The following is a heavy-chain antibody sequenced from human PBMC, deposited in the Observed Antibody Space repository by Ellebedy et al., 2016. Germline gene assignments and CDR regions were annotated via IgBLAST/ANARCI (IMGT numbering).Heavy chain of an antibody. J-gene: IGHJ4*02. V-gene: IGHV3-21*01. CDR3: AREGHDYDTSGYYSLDY. D-gene: IGHD3-22*01. Sequence: GESLKISXAASGFTFSSYSMTWVRQAPGKGLEWVSSISSSSYVYYADSVKGRFTISRDNAKNSLFLQMNSLRAEDTAVYYCAREGHDYDTSGYYSLDYWGQGTLVTVSS. CDR2: ISSSSYV. CDR1: GFTFSSYS.